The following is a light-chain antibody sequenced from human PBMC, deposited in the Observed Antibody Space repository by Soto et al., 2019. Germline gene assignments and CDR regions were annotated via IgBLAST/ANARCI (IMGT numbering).Light chain of an antibody. CDR1: QSISKY. J-gene: IGKJ1*01. V-gene: IGKV1-39*01. CDR3: PQAYSTPRP. Sequence: DIHMTQSPSSLSASLGERVTLTCRASQSISKYSDWYQQKPGKAPNLLIYSTSTLPRGVPSRFSGSGSGTDFTLTINSLQPEDFATYYCPQAYSTPRPFGQGTQVDIK. CDR2: STS.